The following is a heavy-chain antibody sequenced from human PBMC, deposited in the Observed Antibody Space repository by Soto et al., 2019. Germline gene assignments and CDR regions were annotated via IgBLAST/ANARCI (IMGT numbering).Heavy chain of an antibody. J-gene: IGHJ4*01. CDR2: ISAYNGNT. CDR3: ARDCYYDSSSYRSDFDY. V-gene: IGHV1-18*01. D-gene: IGHD3-22*01. CDR1: GYTFTSYG. Sequence: QVQLVQSGAEVKKPGASVKVSCKASGYTFTSYGISWVRQAPGQGLEWMGWISAYNGNTNYAQKLQGRVTMTTDTSTSTAYMELRSLSCDDTAVYYCARDCYYDSSSYRSDFDYWGHGTLVTVSS.